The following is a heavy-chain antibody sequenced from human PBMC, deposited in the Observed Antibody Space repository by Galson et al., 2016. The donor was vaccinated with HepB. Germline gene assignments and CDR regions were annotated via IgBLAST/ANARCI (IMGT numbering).Heavy chain of an antibody. CDR3: ASAPAATESDY. V-gene: IGHV3-30*03. Sequence: SLRLSCAAYGFTFSSYGMHWVRQAPGKGLEWVAVISYDGSDKYYADSVKGRFTISRDNSKNTLYLQMSSLRAEDTAMYYCASAPAATESDYWGQGTLVTVSP. CDR1: GFTFSSYG. J-gene: IGHJ4*02. D-gene: IGHD6-25*01. CDR2: ISYDGSDK.